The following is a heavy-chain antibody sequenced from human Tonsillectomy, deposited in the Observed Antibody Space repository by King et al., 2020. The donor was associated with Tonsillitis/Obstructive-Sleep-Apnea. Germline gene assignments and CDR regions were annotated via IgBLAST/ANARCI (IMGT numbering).Heavy chain of an antibody. CDR2: INPNSGGT. CDR1: GYTFTDNY. Sequence: VQLVESGAEVKRPGASVKVSCKTSGYTFTDNYIHWVRQAPGQGLEWMGRINPNSGGTNCAQKFQDGVTMTRDTSISTAYMELGRLTSVDTAIYYCARAVAGSAYVFSGSEHPVIDYWGQGTLVTVSS. V-gene: IGHV1-2*06. D-gene: IGHD6-19*01. J-gene: IGHJ4*02. CDR3: ARAVAGSAYVFSGSEHPVIDY.